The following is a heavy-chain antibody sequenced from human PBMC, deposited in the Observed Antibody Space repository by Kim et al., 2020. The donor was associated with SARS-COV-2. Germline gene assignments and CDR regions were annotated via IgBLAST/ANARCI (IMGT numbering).Heavy chain of an antibody. V-gene: IGHV4-4*02. CDR2: IYHSGST. D-gene: IGHD4-17*01. Sequence: GSFSSRNGWSWARQPPGKGLEGIGEIYHSGSTNSNPSLKSRVTISVDKSKNQFSLKLSSVTAADTAVYYCARVGYGDYGAYYFDYWGQGTLVTVSP. CDR1: GSFSSRNG. J-gene: IGHJ4*02. CDR3: ARVGYGDYGAYYFDY.